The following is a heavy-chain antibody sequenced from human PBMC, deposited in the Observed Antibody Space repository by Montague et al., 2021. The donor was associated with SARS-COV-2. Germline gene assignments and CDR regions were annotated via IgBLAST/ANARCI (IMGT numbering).Heavy chain of an antibody. J-gene: IGHJ5*02. V-gene: IGHV4-39*01. CDR1: GGSISSSSYY. D-gene: IGHD3-22*01. Sequence: SETLSLTCTVSGGSISSSSYYWGWIRQPPGKGLEWIGSIYYSGSTYYNPSLKRRVTISVDTSKNQFSLKLSSVTAADTAVYYCARPGSSGYYYANWFDPWGQGTLVTVSS. CDR2: IYYSGST. CDR3: ARPGSSGYYYANWFDP.